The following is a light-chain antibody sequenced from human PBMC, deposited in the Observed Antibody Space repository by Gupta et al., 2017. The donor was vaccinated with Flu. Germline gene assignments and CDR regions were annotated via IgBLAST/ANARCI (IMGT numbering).Light chain of an antibody. CDR2: GDT. V-gene: IGLV1-40*01. Sequence: QSVLTQPPSVSGAPGQRVTISCTGRMSNIGGGSDVHWYQHVPGSAPKLLIYGDTYRPSGVPDRFPGSKSGSSASLVIAGLQAEDEADYYCQSYDSSLRGYVFGSGTKVTAL. J-gene: IGLJ1*01. CDR1: MSNIGGGSD. CDR3: QSYDSSLRGYV.